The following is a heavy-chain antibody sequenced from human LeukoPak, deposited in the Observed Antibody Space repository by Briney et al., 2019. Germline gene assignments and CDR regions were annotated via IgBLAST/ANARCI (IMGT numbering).Heavy chain of an antibody. V-gene: IGHV5-51*01. J-gene: IGHJ4*02. CDR2: FYPGDFDT. CDR1: GYSFINFW. D-gene: IGHD1-26*01. CDR3: GRKSGSYYYFDY. Sequence: GESLKISCKGSGYSFINFWIGWVGQMPGKGLEWLGIFYPGDFDTRFSPSFQGQVTMYADKTISTAYLQWSSLKASDTAMYYCGRKSGSYYYFDYWGQGTLVTVSS.